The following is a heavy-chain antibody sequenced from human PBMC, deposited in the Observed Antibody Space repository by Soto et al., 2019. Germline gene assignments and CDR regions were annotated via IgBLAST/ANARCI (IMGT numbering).Heavy chain of an antibody. D-gene: IGHD5-12*01. J-gene: IGHJ6*01. CDR2: INPSGGST. V-gene: IGHV1-46*01. Sequence: ASVKVSCKASGYTFTSYYMHWVRQAPGQGLEWMGIINPSGGSTSYAQKFQGRVTMTRDTSTSTVYMELSSLRSEDTAVYYCASTEGYSGYDYRPSYYYYGMDVWGQGTTVTVSS. CDR3: ASTEGYSGYDYRPSYYYYGMDV. CDR1: GYTFTSYY.